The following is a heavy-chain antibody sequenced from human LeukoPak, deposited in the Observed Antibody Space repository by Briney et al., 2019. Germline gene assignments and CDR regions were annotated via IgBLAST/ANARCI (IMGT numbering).Heavy chain of an antibody. Sequence: GGSLRLSCAASGFTFDDYVMSWGRQATGKGLEWVSGINWNGGSTGYADSVKGLFTISRDNAKNSLYLQMNSLRAEDTALYHCARADSYDSSGYVDYWGQGTLVTVSS. D-gene: IGHD3-22*01. CDR3: ARADSYDSSGYVDY. CDR2: INWNGGST. V-gene: IGHV3-20*01. CDR1: GFTFDDYV. J-gene: IGHJ4*02.